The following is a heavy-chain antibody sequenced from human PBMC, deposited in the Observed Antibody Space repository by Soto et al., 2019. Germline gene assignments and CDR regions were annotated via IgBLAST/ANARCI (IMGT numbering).Heavy chain of an antibody. J-gene: IGHJ4*02. CDR3: ARNVRYYIDY. V-gene: IGHV4-4*02. CDR1: VGSISSGNW. CDR2: IYHSGIT. Sequence: QVLLQESGPGLVKPSGTLSLTCAVSVGSISSGNWWSWVRQSPGKELEWIGEIYHSGITNYNPSLKSRVTISVDNSENQLSLSLNSVTAADTAVYYCARNVRYYIDYWGQGTLVTVSS.